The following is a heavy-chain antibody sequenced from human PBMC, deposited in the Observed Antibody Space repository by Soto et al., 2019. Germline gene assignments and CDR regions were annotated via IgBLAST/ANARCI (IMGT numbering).Heavy chain of an antibody. CDR1: GFTVSSNY. J-gene: IGHJ4*02. V-gene: IGHV3-66*01. D-gene: IGHD4-17*01. CDR2: IYSGGST. CDR3: ARSSYGDQSIFDY. Sequence: GGSLRLSCAASGFTVSSNYMSWVRQAPGKGLEWVSVIYSGGSTYYADSVKGRFTISRDNSKNTLYLQMNSLRAEDTAVYYCARSSYGDQSIFDYWGQGTLVTVSS.